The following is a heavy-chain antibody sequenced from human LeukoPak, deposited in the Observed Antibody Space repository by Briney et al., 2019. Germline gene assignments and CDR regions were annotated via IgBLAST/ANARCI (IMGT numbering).Heavy chain of an antibody. J-gene: IGHJ4*02. V-gene: IGHV4-59*12. Sequence: SETLSLTCTVSGDSISTYYWSWIRQPPGKGLEWIGYIYYSGSTNYDPSLKSRVTISVDTSKNQFSLKLSSVTAADTAVYYCARGDFFGYWGQGTLVTVSS. D-gene: IGHD3-3*01. CDR2: IYYSGST. CDR3: ARGDFFGY. CDR1: GDSISTYY.